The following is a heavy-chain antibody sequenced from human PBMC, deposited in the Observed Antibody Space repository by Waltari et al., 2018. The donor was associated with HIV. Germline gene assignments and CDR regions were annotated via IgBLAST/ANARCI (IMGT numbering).Heavy chain of an antibody. V-gene: IGHV3-74*01. Sequence: EVQLVESGGGLIQPGGSLSLSCAASGLTFSDFWMHWVRQVPGKGLVWVSRIRGDGNTPGYADYVKGRFTISRDNAKKTMYLQMNSLRAEDTAVYYCARGDLAVWGQGTTVTVSS. J-gene: IGHJ6*02. CDR2: IRGDGNTP. CDR1: GLTFSDFW. CDR3: ARGDLAV.